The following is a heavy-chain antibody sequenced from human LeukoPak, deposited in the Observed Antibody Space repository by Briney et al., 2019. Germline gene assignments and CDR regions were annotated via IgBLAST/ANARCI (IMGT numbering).Heavy chain of an antibody. Sequence: GGSLRLSCAASGFTFSSYSMHWVRQAPGKGLEWVSAISGSGGSTYYADSVKGRFTISRDNSKNTLYLQMNSLRAEDTAVYYCAKNTVTSPSEEDYWGQGTLVTVSS. CDR2: ISGSGGST. V-gene: IGHV3-23*01. CDR1: GFTFSSYS. CDR3: AKNTVTSPSEEDY. D-gene: IGHD4-17*01. J-gene: IGHJ4*02.